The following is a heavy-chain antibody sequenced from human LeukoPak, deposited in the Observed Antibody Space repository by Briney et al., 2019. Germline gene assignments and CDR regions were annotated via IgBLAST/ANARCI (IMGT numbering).Heavy chain of an antibody. CDR3: ARGLGSPGGYFDC. Sequence: GGSLRLTCAASGLSLSTFWMSWVRQAPGKGLERVANIKPDGSEKFYVDSVKGRFTVSRDNAKNLLYLQMNSLEADDSATYYCARGLGSPGGYFDCWGQGTLVTVSS. CDR1: GLSLSTFW. CDR2: IKPDGSEK. V-gene: IGHV3-7*04. D-gene: IGHD3-16*01. J-gene: IGHJ4*02.